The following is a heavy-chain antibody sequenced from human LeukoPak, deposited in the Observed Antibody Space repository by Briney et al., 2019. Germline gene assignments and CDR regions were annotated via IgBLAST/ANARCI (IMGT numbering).Heavy chain of an antibody. V-gene: IGHV3-23*01. D-gene: IGHD3-10*01. J-gene: IGHJ4*02. CDR3: AKDHGSGSYFNLPDY. CDR2: IGISGGIT. Sequence: GGSLRLSCAASGFTFSSYGMSWVRQAPGKGLEWVSGIGISGGITYYADSVKGRFTISRDNSKNTLYLQMNSLRAEDTAFYYCAKDHGSGSYFNLPDYLGQGTLVTVPS. CDR1: GFTFSSYG.